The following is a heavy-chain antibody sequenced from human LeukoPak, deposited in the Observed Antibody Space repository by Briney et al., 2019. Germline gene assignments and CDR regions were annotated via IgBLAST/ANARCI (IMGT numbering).Heavy chain of an antibody. CDR3: ARHARSDYANAKFDY. CDR2: IYTSVST. J-gene: IGHJ4*02. V-gene: IGHV4-4*09. CDR1: GDSISSYS. Sequence: SETLSLTCTVSGDSISSYSWSWIRQPPGKGLEWIGYIYTSVSTNYNPSLTSRVTMSVDTSKNQFSLKLSSVAAADTAVYYCARHARSDYANAKFDYWGQGALVTVSS. D-gene: IGHD4-17*01.